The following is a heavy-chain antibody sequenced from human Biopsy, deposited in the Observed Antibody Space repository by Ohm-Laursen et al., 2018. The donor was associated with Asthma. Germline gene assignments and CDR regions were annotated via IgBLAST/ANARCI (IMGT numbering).Heavy chain of an antibody. CDR3: ARTYYDFLTGQVNDAFAI. D-gene: IGHD3-9*01. V-gene: IGHV1-2*06. Sequence: SVKVSCKASGYPFIGYHIHWMRQAPGQGLEWMGRINPNSGATNYAQKFQGRVTITRDTSASTAYMELSSLRSEDTAVYYCARTYYDFLTGQVNDAFAIWGQGTMVTVSS. CDR2: INPNSGAT. J-gene: IGHJ3*02. CDR1: GYPFIGYH.